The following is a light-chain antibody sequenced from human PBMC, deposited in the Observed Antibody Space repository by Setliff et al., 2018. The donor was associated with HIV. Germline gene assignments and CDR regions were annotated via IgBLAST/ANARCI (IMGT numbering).Light chain of an antibody. Sequence: QSVLTQTPSVSEAPRQRVTISCSGSNSNIGNNAVNWYQQLPGKAPRLLIYYDDLLPSGVSDRFSGSKSDTSASLAISGLQSEDEADYYCAVWDDSLNGRVFGGGTKVTVL. CDR1: NSNIGNNA. V-gene: IGLV1-36*01. CDR2: YDD. J-gene: IGLJ3*02. CDR3: AVWDDSLNGRV.